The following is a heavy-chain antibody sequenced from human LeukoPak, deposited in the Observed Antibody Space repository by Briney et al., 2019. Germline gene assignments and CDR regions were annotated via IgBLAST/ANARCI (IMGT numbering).Heavy chain of an antibody. Sequence: PSETLSLTCTVSGGSISGSRYHWGWVRQPPGKGLEWIEIIYPNGATYYSPSLKSRVTISVDTSKNQFSLKLSSVTATDTALYFCARQNSSGLDSWGQGTLVTVSS. CDR2: IYPNGAT. CDR1: GGSISGSRYH. D-gene: IGHD3-22*01. CDR3: ARQNSSGLDS. J-gene: IGHJ4*02. V-gene: IGHV4-39*01.